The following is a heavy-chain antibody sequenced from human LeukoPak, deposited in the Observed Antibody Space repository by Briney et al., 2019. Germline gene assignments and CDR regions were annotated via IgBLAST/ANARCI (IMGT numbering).Heavy chain of an antibody. CDR3: ARRAEMYSSGWYGYYYYMDV. CDR2: INPSGGST. Sequence: ASVKVSCKASGYTFTSYYMHWVRQAPGQGLEWMGIINPSGGSTSYAQKFQGRVTMTRDMSTSTVYMELSRLRSDDTAVYYCARRAEMYSSGWYGYYYYMDVWGKGTTVTVSS. D-gene: IGHD6-19*01. V-gene: IGHV1-46*01. CDR1: GYTFTSYY. J-gene: IGHJ6*03.